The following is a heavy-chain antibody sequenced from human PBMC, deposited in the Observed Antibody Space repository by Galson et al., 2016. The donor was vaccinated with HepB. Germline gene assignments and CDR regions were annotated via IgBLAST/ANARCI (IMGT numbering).Heavy chain of an antibody. Sequence: ETLSLTCTVSGGFISPDYWSWFRQPPGKGLEWIGYTTNSGSTHYNPSLKSRVTISVDTSKNQFSLKLSSVTAADTAVYYCARGRWFDPWGQGIRVTVSS. V-gene: IGHV4-59*01. CDR3: ARGRWFDP. CDR2: TTNSGST. J-gene: IGHJ5*02. CDR1: GGFISPDY.